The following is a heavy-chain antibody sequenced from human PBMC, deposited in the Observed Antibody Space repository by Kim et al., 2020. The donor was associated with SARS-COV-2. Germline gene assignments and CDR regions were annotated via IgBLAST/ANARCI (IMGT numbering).Heavy chain of an antibody. J-gene: IGHJ4*02. D-gene: IGHD3-22*01. CDR2: ISGSGGST. CDR3: AKGEPGGIVVDAEPEGDY. Sequence: GGSLRLSCAASGFTFSSYAMSWVRQAPGKGLEWVSAISGSGGSTYYADSVKGRFTISRDNSKNTLYLQMNSLRAEDTAVYYCAKGEPGGIVVDAEPEGDYWGQGTLVTVSS. CDR1: GFTFSSYA. V-gene: IGHV3-23*01.